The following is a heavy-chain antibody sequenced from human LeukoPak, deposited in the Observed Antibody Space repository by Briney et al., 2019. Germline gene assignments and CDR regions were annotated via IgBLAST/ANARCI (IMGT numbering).Heavy chain of an antibody. J-gene: IGHJ1*01. D-gene: IGHD3-3*01. CDR1: GYTFTSDG. V-gene: IGHV1-18*01. CDR2: ISAYNGNT. CDR3: ARRAITIFGAVIEEYFQH. Sequence: ASVKVSCKASGYTFTSDGISWVRQAPGQGLEWSGWISAYNGNTNYAQKLQGRVTMTTDTSTSTAYMELRSLRSDDTAVYYCARRAITIFGAVIEEYFQHWGQGTLVTVSS.